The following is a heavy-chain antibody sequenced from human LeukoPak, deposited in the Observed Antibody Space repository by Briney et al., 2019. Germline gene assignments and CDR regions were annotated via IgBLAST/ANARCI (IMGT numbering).Heavy chain of an antibody. CDR3: ARESESSGWYDY. D-gene: IGHD6-19*01. CDR1: GFMFHDYA. Sequence: GGSPRLSCAAPGFMFHDYAIHWVRQAPGKGLEWVSLISGDGGSTFYADSVKGRFTISRDNSKNSLYLQMNSLSSDDTALYYCARESESSGWYDYWGQGTLVTVSS. CDR2: ISGDGGST. V-gene: IGHV3-43*02. J-gene: IGHJ4*02.